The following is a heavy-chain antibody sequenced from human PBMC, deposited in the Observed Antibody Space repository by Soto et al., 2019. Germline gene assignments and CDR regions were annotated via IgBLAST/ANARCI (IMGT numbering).Heavy chain of an antibody. CDR1: GFSFSASG. CDR3: ANLYGDYPDY. D-gene: IGHD4-17*01. Sequence: SLRLSCAASGFSFSASGMHWVRQAPGKGLEWLAVISYDGSYKNYADSVKGRFTISRDNPKNTLYLQMNSLRAGDTAVYYCANLYGDYPDYWGQGTLVTVSS. CDR2: ISYDGSYK. J-gene: IGHJ4*02. V-gene: IGHV3-30*18.